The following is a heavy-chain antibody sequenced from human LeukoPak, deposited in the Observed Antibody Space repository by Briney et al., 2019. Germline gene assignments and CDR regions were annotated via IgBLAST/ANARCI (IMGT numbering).Heavy chain of an antibody. CDR2: IYYSRSI. CDR3: ASMVRGVARYYFDY. CDR1: GGSINSISYY. D-gene: IGHD3-10*01. V-gene: IGHV4-39*07. J-gene: IGHJ4*02. Sequence: SETLSLTCNASGGSINSISYYWGWIRQPPGKGLEWIGSIYYSRSIYYSPSLKSRVTISVDTSKNQFSLKLSSVTAADTAVYYCASMVRGVARYYFDYWGQGTLVTVSS.